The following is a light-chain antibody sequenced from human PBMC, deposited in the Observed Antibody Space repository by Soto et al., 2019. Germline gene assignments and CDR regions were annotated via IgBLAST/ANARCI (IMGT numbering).Light chain of an antibody. Sequence: EIVLTQSPGTLSLSPGEGATLSCRASQSVSTNFFAWYQQKPGQAPRLLIYGASTRATGIPDRFSGSGSGTDFTLTISRLEPEDFAVYYCQQYGRTSWTFXQGTKV. CDR3: QQYGRTSWT. CDR1: QSVSTNF. CDR2: GAS. J-gene: IGKJ1*01. V-gene: IGKV3-20*01.